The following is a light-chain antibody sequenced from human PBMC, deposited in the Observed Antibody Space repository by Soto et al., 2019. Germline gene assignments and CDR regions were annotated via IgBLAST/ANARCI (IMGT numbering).Light chain of an antibody. V-gene: IGKV4-1*01. Sequence: DIVMTQSPDSLAVSLGERATINCKSSQGVLYSSHNRHSLAWYQKKPGQPPKLLIYWASTRESGVPDRFSGSGSGTDFNLTISSLQAEDVAVYYCQQYYTTPFTFGPGTKVYIK. J-gene: IGKJ3*01. CDR1: QGVLYSSHNRHS. CDR2: WAS. CDR3: QQYYTTPFT.